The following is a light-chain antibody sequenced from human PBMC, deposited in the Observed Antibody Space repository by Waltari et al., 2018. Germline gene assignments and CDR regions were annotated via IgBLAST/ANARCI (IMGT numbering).Light chain of an antibody. Sequence: QSALTQPASVSGTPGQSITISCSGTTSDVGRYDLVSRYQQHPGEAPNLLICEVFKRPPDTSSRFSGAKSGSTASLTISGLQPEDEADYYCCSYAGRGTYVFGSGTKVTVL. CDR3: CSYAGRGTYV. V-gene: IGLV2-23*02. J-gene: IGLJ1*01. CDR2: EVF. CDR1: TSDVGRYDL.